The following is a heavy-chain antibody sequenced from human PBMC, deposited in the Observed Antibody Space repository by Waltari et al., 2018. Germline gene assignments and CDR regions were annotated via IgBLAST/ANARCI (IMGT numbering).Heavy chain of an antibody. Sequence: EVQLVESGGGLVQPGGSLRLSCVASGFTFSDQPLDWGRLAPGKGREWVGRSRNKVNSYTREYAASVKDRFIISRDESENSLLLQMGSLKPEDTAVYYCARALDRNGWYNDYWGQGTLVTVSS. V-gene: IGHV3-72*01. CDR3: ARALDRNGWYNDY. CDR2: SRNKVNSYTR. J-gene: IGHJ4*02. D-gene: IGHD6-19*01. CDR1: GFTFSDQP.